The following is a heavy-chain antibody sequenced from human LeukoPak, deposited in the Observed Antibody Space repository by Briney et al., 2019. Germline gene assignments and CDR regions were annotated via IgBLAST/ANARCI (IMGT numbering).Heavy chain of an antibody. J-gene: IGHJ4*02. Sequence: SETLSLTCTVSGGSISSSSYYWGWIRQPPGKGLEWIGSIYYSGSSYYNPSLKSRVTISVDTSKNQFSLKLNSVTAADTAVYYCARVTIAAAGFDYWGQGTLVTVSS. CDR3: ARVTIAAAGFDY. V-gene: IGHV4-39*01. D-gene: IGHD6-13*01. CDR2: IYYSGSS. CDR1: GGSISSSSYY.